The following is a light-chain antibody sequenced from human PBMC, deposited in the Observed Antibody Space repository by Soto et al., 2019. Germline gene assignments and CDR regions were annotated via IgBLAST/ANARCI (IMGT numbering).Light chain of an antibody. CDR1: SSNIGAGYD. J-gene: IGLJ3*02. CDR2: GNS. Sequence: QSVLTQPPSVSGAPGQRVTISCTGSSSNIGAGYDVHWYQQLPGTAPKLLIYGNSNRPSGVPDRFSGSKSGTSASLAITGLQAEDEADYDGQAYKVFGGGTKLTVL. CDR3: QAYKV. V-gene: IGLV1-40*01.